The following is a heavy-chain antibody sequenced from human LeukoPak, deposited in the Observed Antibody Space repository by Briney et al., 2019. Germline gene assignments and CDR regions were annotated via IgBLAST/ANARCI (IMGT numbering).Heavy chain of an antibody. CDR3: VKDLYYDNSGYYSGAFDY. D-gene: IGHD3-22*01. CDR1: GFTFSSYA. Sequence: GGSLRLSCAASGFTFSSYAMSWVRQAPGKGLEWVSGISGSGGSTYYADSVKGRFTTSRDNSKNTLFLQMSSLRVEDTAVYYCVKDLYYDNSGYYSGAFDYWGQGTLVTVSS. CDR2: ISGSGGST. J-gene: IGHJ4*02. V-gene: IGHV3-23*01.